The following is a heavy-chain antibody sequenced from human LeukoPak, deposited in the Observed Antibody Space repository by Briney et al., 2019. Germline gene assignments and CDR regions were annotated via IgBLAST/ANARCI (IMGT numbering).Heavy chain of an antibody. CDR2: TKPNSGNT. CDR1: GYTFTSYD. V-gene: IGHV1-8*01. J-gene: IGHJ1*01. CDR3: ARGPYYYGSGSSTYFQH. Sequence: ASVKVSCKASGYTFTSYDINWVRQATGQGLEWMGWTKPNSGNTGYAQKFQGRVTMTRNTSISTAYMELSSLRSEDTAVYYCARGPYYYGSGSSTYFQHWGQGTLVTVSS. D-gene: IGHD3-10*01.